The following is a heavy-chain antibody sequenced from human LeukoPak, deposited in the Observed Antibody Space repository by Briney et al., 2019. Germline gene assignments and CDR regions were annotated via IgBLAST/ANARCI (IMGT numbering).Heavy chain of an antibody. CDR1: GFTFSSYS. Sequence: GGSLRLSCAASGFTFSSYSMNWVRQAPGKGLEWVSSISSSSSYIYYADSVKGRFTISRDNAKNSLYLQMNSLRAEDTAVYYCAREVGGGNWFDPWGQGTLVTVSS. J-gene: IGHJ5*02. D-gene: IGHD1-26*01. CDR3: AREVGGGNWFDP. CDR2: ISSSSSYI. V-gene: IGHV3-21*01.